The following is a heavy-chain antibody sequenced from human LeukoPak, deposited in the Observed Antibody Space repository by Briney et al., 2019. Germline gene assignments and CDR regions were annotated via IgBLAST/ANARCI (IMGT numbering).Heavy chain of an antibody. J-gene: IGHJ4*02. CDR2: IIPSGVTT. CDR1: GFTFSNYG. V-gene: IGHV3-23*01. CDR3: AREIDVEMATIFGY. Sequence: GALRLSCATSGFTFSNYGMNWVRHAPGKGLEWVSGIIPSGVTTYYADSVKGRFAISRDNSKNTVYLQMNSLRAEDTAVYYCAREIDVEMATIFGYWGQGTLVAVSS. D-gene: IGHD5-24*01.